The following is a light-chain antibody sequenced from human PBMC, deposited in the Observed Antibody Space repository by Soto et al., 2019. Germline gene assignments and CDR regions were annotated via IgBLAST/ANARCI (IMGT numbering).Light chain of an antibody. CDR3: QQYGSSPNT. V-gene: IGKV3-20*01. CDR2: GAS. CDR1: QSISSNF. Sequence: EIVLTQSPGTLSLSPGEGATLSCRASQSISSNFLAWYQQKPGQAPRLLIYGASTRATGIPDRISGRGSGTDFTLTISRLEPEDFAVYYCQQYGSSPNTFGQGTKVDIK. J-gene: IGKJ2*01.